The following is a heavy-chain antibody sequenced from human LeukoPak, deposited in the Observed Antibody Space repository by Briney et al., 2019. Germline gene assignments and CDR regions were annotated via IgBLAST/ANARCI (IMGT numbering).Heavy chain of an antibody. CDR3: ARDGTHFSSGYRGRYPNWFDP. D-gene: IGHD6-19*01. CDR2: INAGNGNT. Sequence: ASVKVSCKASGYTFTSYAMHWVRQAPGQRLEWMGWINAGNGNTKYSQKFQGRVTITRDTSASTAYMELNSLRSEDTAVYYCARDGTHFSSGYRGRYPNWFDPWGQGTLVTVSS. CDR1: GYTFTSYA. V-gene: IGHV1-3*01. J-gene: IGHJ5*02.